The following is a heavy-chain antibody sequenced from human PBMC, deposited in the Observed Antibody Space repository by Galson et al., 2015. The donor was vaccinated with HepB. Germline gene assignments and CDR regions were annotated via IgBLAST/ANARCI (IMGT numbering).Heavy chain of an antibody. CDR3: ARDRILPNTLGYCRGGNCYSGMDV. Sequence: SLRLSCAASGFRFSDYKLNWVRQAPGKGLEWVSSISSRSSYIYYADSVKGRFTISRDNAKNSPYLQMNSLRAEDTAVYLCARDRILPNTLGYCRGGNCYSGMDVWGQGTTVTVSS. D-gene: IGHD2-15*01. J-gene: IGHJ6*02. CDR1: GFRFSDYK. V-gene: IGHV3-21*01. CDR2: ISSRSSYI.